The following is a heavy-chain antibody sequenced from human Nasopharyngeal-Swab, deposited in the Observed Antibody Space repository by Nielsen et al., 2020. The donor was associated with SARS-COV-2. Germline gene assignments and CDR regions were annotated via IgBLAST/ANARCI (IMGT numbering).Heavy chain of an antibody. J-gene: IGHJ6*02. D-gene: IGHD3-10*01. Sequence: ASVKVSCKASGYTFTSYGISWVRQAPGQGLEWMGWISAYNGNTNYAQKLQGRVTMTTDTSTSTAYMGLRSLRSDDTAVYYCARDFASGSSGSYYYYYYGMDVWGQGTTVTVSS. CDR1: GYTFTSYG. V-gene: IGHV1-18*01. CDR2: ISAYNGNT. CDR3: ARDFASGSSGSYYYYYYGMDV.